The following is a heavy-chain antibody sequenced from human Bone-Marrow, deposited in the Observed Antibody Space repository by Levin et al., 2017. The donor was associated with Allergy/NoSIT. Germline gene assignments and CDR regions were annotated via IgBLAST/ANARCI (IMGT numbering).Heavy chain of an antibody. CDR1: GGSISSYY. D-gene: IGHD6-19*01. CDR3: ARGVAKQWLAYYFDY. CDR2: IYYSGST. V-gene: IGHV4-59*01. Sequence: RASETLSLTCTVSGGSISSYYWSWIRQPPGKGLEWIGYIYYSGSTNYNPALKSRVTISVDTSKNQFSLKLSSVTAADTAVYYCARGVAKQWLAYYFDYWGQGTLVTVSS. J-gene: IGHJ4*02.